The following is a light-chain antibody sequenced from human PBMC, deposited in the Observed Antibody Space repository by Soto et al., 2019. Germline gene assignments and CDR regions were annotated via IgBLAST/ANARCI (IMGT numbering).Light chain of an antibody. Sequence: EIVLTQSPGTLSLSPGERATLSCRASHSVSSSYLAWYQQKPGQAPKLLIYGASSRTTAIPDRFSVSGSGTDFNLTISRLEPEDFAVYYCQQYGSSPPITFGQGTRLEIK. CDR1: HSVSSSY. CDR3: QQYGSSPPIT. J-gene: IGKJ5*01. CDR2: GAS. V-gene: IGKV3-20*01.